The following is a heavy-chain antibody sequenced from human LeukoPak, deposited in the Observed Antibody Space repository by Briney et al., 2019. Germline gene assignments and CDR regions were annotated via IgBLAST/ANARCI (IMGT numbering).Heavy chain of an antibody. CDR1: GFTFCNYG. Sequence: GGSLRLSCAASGFTFCNYGMHWVRQAPGKGLEWVAFIRYDGTNKYYADSVKGRFTISRDNSKNTLYLQMNSLRTEDTAVYYCAKDKRSTIFGSFDYWGQGTLVTVSS. D-gene: IGHD3-3*01. CDR2: IRYDGTNK. J-gene: IGHJ4*02. V-gene: IGHV3-30*02. CDR3: AKDKRSTIFGSFDY.